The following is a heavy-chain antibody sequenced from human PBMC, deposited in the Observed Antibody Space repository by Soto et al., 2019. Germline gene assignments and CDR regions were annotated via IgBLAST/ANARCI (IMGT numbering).Heavy chain of an antibody. CDR1: GGSFSGYY. CDR3: ARGTYIGARPDDSYGMEV. D-gene: IGHD6-6*01. V-gene: IGHV4-34*01. CDR2: IDDSGST. Sequence: QVQLQQWGAGLLKPSGTLSLTCGVSGGSFSGYYWSWIRQPPGKGLAWIGEIDDSGSTNSNPSLKSRVTISVDTSKNQCSLKITSVTAADTSVYYCARGTYIGARPDDSYGMEVLGQGTTVTVSS. J-gene: IGHJ6*02.